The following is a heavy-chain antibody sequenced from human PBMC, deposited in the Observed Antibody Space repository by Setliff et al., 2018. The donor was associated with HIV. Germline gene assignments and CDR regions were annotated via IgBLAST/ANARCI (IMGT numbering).Heavy chain of an antibody. CDR1: DGSFSSDY. D-gene: IGHD3-22*01. Sequence: PSETLSLTCTVSDGSFSSDYWTWIRQTPGKGLEWIGYIYYSGSTKYNPSLTSRVTISVDTSKNHFSLKLTSVTAADTAVYYCARGGSYDTFDYWGQGTLVTVSS. J-gene: IGHJ4*02. CDR3: ARGGSYDTFDY. CDR2: IYYSGST. V-gene: IGHV4-59*01.